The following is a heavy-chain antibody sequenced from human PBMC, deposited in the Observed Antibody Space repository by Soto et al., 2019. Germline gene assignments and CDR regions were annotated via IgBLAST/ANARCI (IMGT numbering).Heavy chain of an antibody. CDR2: ISGSGGST. CDR1: GFTFSSYA. Sequence: GGSLRLSCAASGFTFSSYAMSWVRQAPGKGLEWVSAISGSGGSTYYADSVKGRFTISRDNSKNTLYLQMNSLRAEDTAVYYCAQDSRGFYSAFDIWGQGAMVTVSS. CDR3: AQDSRGFYSAFDI. J-gene: IGHJ3*02. V-gene: IGHV3-23*01. D-gene: IGHD3-22*01.